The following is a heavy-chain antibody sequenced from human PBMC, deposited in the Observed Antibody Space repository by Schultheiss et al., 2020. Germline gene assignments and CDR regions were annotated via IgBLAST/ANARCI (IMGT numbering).Heavy chain of an antibody. CDR3: ARRCYGRCGWYFDL. V-gene: IGHV4-61*01. Sequence: SQTLSLTCTVSGGSIRSGNYYWSWIRQHPGKGLEWIGYIYYSGSTNYNPSLKSRVTISVDTSKNQFSLKLSSVTAADTAVYYCARRCYGRCGWYFDLWGRGTLVNVSS. D-gene: IGHD3-16*01. J-gene: IGHJ2*01. CDR1: GGSIRSGNYY. CDR2: IYYSGST.